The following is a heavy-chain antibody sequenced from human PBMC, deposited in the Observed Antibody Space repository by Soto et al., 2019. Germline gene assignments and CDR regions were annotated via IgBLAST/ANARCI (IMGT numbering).Heavy chain of an antibody. D-gene: IGHD3-22*01. CDR2: ISYDGSNK. Sequence: GGSLRLSCAASGFTFSSYAMHWVRQAPGKGLEWVAVISYDGSNKYYADSVKGRFTISRDNSKNTLYLQMNSLRAEDTAVYYCARTPYYYDSSGYPPFDYWGQGTLVTVSS. V-gene: IGHV3-30-3*01. CDR1: GFTFSSYA. CDR3: ARTPYYYDSSGYPPFDY. J-gene: IGHJ4*02.